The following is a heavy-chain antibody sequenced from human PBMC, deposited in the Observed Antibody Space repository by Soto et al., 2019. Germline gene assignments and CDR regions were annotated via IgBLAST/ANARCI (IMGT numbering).Heavy chain of an antibody. J-gene: IGHJ6*02. CDR3: ARGIRDWNYLYYYYGMDV. CDR2: IYSGGST. D-gene: IGHD1-7*01. Sequence: GGSLRLSCAASRFTFNRSGKNWVPQAPGKGLEWVSVIYSGGSTYYADSVKGRFTISRDNSKNTLYLQMNSLRAEDTAVYYCARGIRDWNYLYYYYGMDVWGQGTTVTV. CDR1: RFTFNRSG. V-gene: IGHV3-53*01.